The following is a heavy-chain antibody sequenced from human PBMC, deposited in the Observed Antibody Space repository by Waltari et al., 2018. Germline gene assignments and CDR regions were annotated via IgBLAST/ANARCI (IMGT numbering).Heavy chain of an antibody. CDR1: GGSISTTTYY. D-gene: IGHD7-27*01. Sequence: QLQLQESGPGLVKPSETLSLTCTVSGGSISTTTYYWGWVRQPPGKGLEWIGSVYYSGFTYSNPSLKSRIPIPLDTSRNQFSLILSSVTAADAAVYYFAKHYMGSGENYGMDVWGQGTTVTVSS. CDR3: AKHYMGSGENYGMDV. CDR2: VYYSGFT. V-gene: IGHV4-39*01. J-gene: IGHJ6*02.